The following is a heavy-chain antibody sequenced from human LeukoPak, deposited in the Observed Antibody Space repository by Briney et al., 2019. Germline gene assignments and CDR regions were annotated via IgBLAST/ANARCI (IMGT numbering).Heavy chain of an antibody. D-gene: IGHD1/OR15-1a*01. CDR3: TTRYNWNNGVTFDY. CDR2: IKSKTDGGTT. Sequence: NPGGSLRLSCAASGFTFSNAWMSWVRQAPGKGLEWVGRIKSKTDGGTTDYAAPVKGRFTIPRGDSKNTLYLQMNSLKTEDRAVYYCTTRYNWNNGVTFDYWGQGTLVTVSS. V-gene: IGHV3-15*01. CDR1: GFTFSNAW. J-gene: IGHJ4*02.